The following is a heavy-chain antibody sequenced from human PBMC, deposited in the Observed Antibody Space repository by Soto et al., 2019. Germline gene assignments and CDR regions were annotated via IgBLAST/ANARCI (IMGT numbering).Heavy chain of an antibody. CDR1: GFTFSTSG. V-gene: IGHV3-23*01. Sequence: EVQLLESGGGLVQPGESLRLSCAASGFTFSTSGMTWVRQAPGKGLEWVSGISGRGSATYYADSVKGRFTMSRDDSKNSLYLQIDSLTVEDTALYYCAKDSAPVVVVSSAFDFWGQGTMVTVSS. CDR3: AKDSAPVVVVSSAFDF. J-gene: IGHJ3*01. CDR2: ISGRGSAT. D-gene: IGHD2-15*01.